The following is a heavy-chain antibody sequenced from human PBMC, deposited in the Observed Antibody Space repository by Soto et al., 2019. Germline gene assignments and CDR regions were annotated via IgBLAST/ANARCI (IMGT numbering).Heavy chain of an antibody. CDR2: ISSFSNYM. J-gene: IGHJ6*02. D-gene: IGHD6-13*01. CDR3: ARAGGYSRTTPNPGAYDMDV. Sequence: EVQLVESGGGLVKPGGSLRLSCAVSGFTFNSYSMNWVRQAPGKGLEWVSSISSFSNYMYYTDSVKGRFTISRDNARNPLYLQMNSLRAEDTAGYYGARAGGYSRTTPNPGAYDMDVWGQGTTVTVSS. V-gene: IGHV3-21*01. CDR1: GFTFNSYS.